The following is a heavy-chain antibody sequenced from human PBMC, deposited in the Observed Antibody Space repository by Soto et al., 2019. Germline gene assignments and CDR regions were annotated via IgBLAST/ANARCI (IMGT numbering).Heavy chain of an antibody. CDR3: ARDGTTGHGDYYYGMDV. V-gene: IGHV1-18*01. CDR2: ISAYNGNT. J-gene: IGHJ6*02. Sequence: AFLKVSCKASGYTFTSYGISWVRQAPGQGLEWMGWISAYNGNTNYAQKLQGRVTMTTDTSTSTAYMELRSLRSDDTAVYYCARDGTTGHGDYYYGMDVWGQGTTVTVS. CDR1: GYTFTSYG. D-gene: IGHD4-4*01.